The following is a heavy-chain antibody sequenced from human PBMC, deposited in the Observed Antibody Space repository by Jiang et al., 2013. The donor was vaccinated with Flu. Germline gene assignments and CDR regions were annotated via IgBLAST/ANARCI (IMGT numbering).Heavy chain of an antibody. CDR2: ISAYNGNT. J-gene: IGHJ6*02. CDR3: ARRAYYDFWSGSLYYYGMDV. CDR1: GTPLPPMG. V-gene: IGHV1-18*01. Sequence: EVRSWASVRSPVRLLGTPLPPMGVSWVRQAPGQGLEWMGWISAYNGNTNYAQKLQGRVTMTTDTSTSTAYMELRSLRSDDTAVYYCARRAYYDFWSGSLYYYGMDVWGQGTTVTVSS. D-gene: IGHD3-3*01.